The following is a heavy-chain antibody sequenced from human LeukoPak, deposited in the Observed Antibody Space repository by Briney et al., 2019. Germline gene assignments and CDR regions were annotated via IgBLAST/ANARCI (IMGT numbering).Heavy chain of an antibody. CDR1: GFTFSSYA. Sequence: PGGSLRLSCAASGFTFSSYAMSWVRQPPGEGLQWVSVVSGSGGSTNYADSVKGRFTISRDNSKNTLYLQMNSLRAEDTAVYYCAKGPSGSSPYYFDYWGEGTLVTVPS. D-gene: IGHD1-26*01. CDR3: AKGPSGSSPYYFDY. CDR2: VSGSGGST. V-gene: IGHV3-23*01. J-gene: IGHJ4*02.